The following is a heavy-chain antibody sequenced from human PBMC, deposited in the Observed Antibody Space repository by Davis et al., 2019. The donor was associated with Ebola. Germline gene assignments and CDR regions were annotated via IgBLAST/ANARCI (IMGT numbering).Heavy chain of an antibody. Sequence: HSQTLSLTCAISGDSVSGTSGAWNWIRQSPSRGLEWLGRTYYTSKWYNDYSVSVKSRITINADTAKNQYSMQLNSVTPEDTAVYYCARGWLRTGFDYWGQGILVTVSS. CDR3: ARGWLRTGFDY. CDR1: GDSVSGTSGA. J-gene: IGHJ4*02. CDR2: TYYTSKWYN. V-gene: IGHV6-1*01. D-gene: IGHD5-12*01.